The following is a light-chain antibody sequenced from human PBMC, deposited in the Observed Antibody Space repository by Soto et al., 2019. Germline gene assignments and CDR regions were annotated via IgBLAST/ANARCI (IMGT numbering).Light chain of an antibody. J-gene: IGKJ1*01. Sequence: EIVMTQSPATLSVSPGERATLSCRASQSVSSNLAWYQQKPGQAPRLLINGASTRATGIPARFSGSGSETEFTLTISSLQSEDFAVYYCQQYNNWPPWTFGQGTKVDIK. V-gene: IGKV3-15*01. CDR2: GAS. CDR1: QSVSSN. CDR3: QQYNNWPPWT.